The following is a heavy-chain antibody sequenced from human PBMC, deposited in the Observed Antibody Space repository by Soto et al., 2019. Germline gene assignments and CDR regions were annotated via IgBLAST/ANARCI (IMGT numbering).Heavy chain of an antibody. D-gene: IGHD6-13*01. CDR3: ARDQGVAAAGITWFDP. V-gene: IGHV1-2*02. J-gene: IGHJ5*02. CDR2: MNPNRGGVA. Sequence: ASVKVSCTASGYTFTCYFMYWMRQAPGQGLEWMGWMNPNRGGVADYAPKFQGRVTMTRDTSISTAYMELSGLTAADTAVYYCARDQGVAAAGITWFDPWGQGSLVTVSS. CDR1: GYTFTCYF.